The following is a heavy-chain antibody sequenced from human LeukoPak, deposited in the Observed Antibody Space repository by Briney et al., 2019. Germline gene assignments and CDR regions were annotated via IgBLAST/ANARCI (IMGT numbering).Heavy chain of an antibody. J-gene: IGHJ4*02. CDR3: AKLGSGWYELTYFDY. V-gene: IGHV3-23*01. Sequence: GALRLSCAASGFTFSSYAMSWVRQAPGKGLEWVSAISGSGGSTYYADSVKGRFTISRDNSKNTLYLQMNSLRAEDTAVYYCAKLGSGWYELTYFDYWGQGTLVTVSS. D-gene: IGHD6-19*01. CDR1: GFTFSSYA. CDR2: ISGSGGST.